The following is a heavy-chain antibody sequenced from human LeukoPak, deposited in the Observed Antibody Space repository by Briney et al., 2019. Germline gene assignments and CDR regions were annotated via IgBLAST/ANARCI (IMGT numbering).Heavy chain of an antibody. V-gene: IGHV3-20*04. CDR1: GFTFEADG. J-gene: IGHJ6*03. CDR3: ASAAAYYYYQYMDV. D-gene: IGHD6-13*01. Sequence: GGSLRLSCAASGFTFEADGMSWVRQAPGKGLEWVSGINWNGDSTGYADFVKGRFTISRDNAKNALYLQMNSLRAEDTALYYCASAAAYYYYQYMDVWGKGTTVIVSS. CDR2: INWNGDST.